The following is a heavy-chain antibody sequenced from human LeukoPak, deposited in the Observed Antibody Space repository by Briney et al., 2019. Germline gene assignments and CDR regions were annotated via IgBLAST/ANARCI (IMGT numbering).Heavy chain of an antibody. CDR1: GGTFISYA. CDR2: IIPIFGTA. V-gene: IGHV1-69*01. J-gene: IGHJ4*02. D-gene: IGHD3-22*01. Sequence: SVKVSCKASGGTFISYAISWVRQAPGQGLEWMGGIIPIFGTANYAQKFQGRVTITADESTSTAYMELSSLRSEDTAVYYCATFSPYYYDSSGYYFRGGRGTKEIDYWGQGTLVTVSS. CDR3: ATFSPYYYDSSGYYFRGGRGTKEIDY.